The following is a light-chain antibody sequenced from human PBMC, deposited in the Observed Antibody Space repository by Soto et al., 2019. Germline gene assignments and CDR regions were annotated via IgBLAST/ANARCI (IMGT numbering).Light chain of an antibody. CDR1: SSDVGAYTY. Sequence: QSALTQPASVSGSPGQSITISCTGTSSDVGAYTYVSWYQQHPGKAPKLMIFEVSDRPSGVSNRFSGSKSGNTASLTISGLQAEDEADSYCSSYTTSNTLGFGGGTKRTVL. V-gene: IGLV2-14*01. J-gene: IGLJ2*01. CDR2: EVS. CDR3: SSYTTSNTLG.